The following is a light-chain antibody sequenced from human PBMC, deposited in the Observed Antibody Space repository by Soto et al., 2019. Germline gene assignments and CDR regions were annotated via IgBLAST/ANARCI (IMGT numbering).Light chain of an antibody. Sequence: QSVLTQPPSASGTPGQRVTISCSGSRSNIGSNTVNWYQQLPATAPKLLIYSNNQRPSGVPDRFSGSKSGTSASLAISGLQSEDEAEYYCAVWADSLNGWVFGVGTKLTVL. CDR1: RSNIGSNT. V-gene: IGLV1-44*01. CDR3: AVWADSLNGWV. CDR2: SNN. J-gene: IGLJ3*02.